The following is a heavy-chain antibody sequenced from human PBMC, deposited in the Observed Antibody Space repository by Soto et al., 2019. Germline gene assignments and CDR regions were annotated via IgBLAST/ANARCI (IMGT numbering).Heavy chain of an antibody. V-gene: IGHV4-39*07. CDR2: IYSSGST. D-gene: IGHD3-3*01. J-gene: IGHJ5*02. Sequence: SAPLSITCPVSGFSIISSIYYLGWIHQPPGKGLEWIGSIYSSGSTKYNPSLQSRVTMSLDTSKNQFSLRLTSVTAADTAVYYCARGQRFSDWFDPWGQGTVVSVSS. CDR1: GFSIISSIYY. CDR3: ARGQRFSDWFDP.